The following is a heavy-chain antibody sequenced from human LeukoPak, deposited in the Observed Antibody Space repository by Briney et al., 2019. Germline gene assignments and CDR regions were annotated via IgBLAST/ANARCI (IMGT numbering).Heavy chain of an antibody. D-gene: IGHD6-19*01. Sequence: GRSLRLSCAASGFTFSSYAMHWVRQAPGKGLEWVAVISDDGSNKYYADSVKGRFTISRGNSKNTLYLQMNSLRAEDTAVYYCARDWAPQKWLAFYWGQGTLVTVSS. CDR2: ISDDGSNK. CDR3: ARDWAPQKWLAFY. CDR1: GFTFSSYA. V-gene: IGHV3-30*01. J-gene: IGHJ4*02.